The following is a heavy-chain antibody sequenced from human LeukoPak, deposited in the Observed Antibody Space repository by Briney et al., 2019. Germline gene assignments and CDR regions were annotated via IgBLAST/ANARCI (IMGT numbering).Heavy chain of an antibody. CDR2: ISGDGYST. CDR3: ARVQNMGTYDY. CDR1: GFILSNYA. Sequence: GGSLRLSCAASGFILSNYAMHWVRQAPGKGLEYVSAISGDGYSTFYANSVKGRLTISRDNSKSTLYLQMGSLRAEDMAVYYCARVQNMGTYDYWGQGTLVTVSS. V-gene: IGHV3-64*01. J-gene: IGHJ4*02.